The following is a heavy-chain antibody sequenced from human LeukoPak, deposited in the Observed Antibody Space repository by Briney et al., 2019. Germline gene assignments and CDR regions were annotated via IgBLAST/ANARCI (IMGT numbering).Heavy chain of an antibody. Sequence: SETQSLTCTVSGGFISSGGYYWSWIRQHPGKGLEWIGYIYYSGSTYYNPSLKSRVTISVDTSKNQFSLKLSSVTAADTAVYYCARGYGQDKSDYWGQGTLVTVSS. CDR2: IYYSGST. CDR1: GGFISSGGYY. D-gene: IGHD5-18*01. V-gene: IGHV4-31*03. J-gene: IGHJ4*02. CDR3: ARGYGQDKSDY.